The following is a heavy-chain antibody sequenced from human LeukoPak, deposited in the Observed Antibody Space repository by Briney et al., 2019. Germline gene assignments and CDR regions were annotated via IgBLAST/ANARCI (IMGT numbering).Heavy chain of an antibody. CDR3: ARIYSWNYFDY. CDR1: GYTFTSYG. CDR2: ISGYNGNT. Sequence: ASVKVSCKASGYTFTSYGISWVRQAPGQGLEWMGWISGYNGNTKYAQNLQGRVTMTTDTSTSTAYMELRSLRSDDTAVYYCARIYSWNYFDYWGQGTLVTVSS. J-gene: IGHJ4*02. V-gene: IGHV1-18*01. D-gene: IGHD1-20*01.